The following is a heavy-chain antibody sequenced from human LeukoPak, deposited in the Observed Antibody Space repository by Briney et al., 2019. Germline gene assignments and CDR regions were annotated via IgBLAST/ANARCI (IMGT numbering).Heavy chain of an antibody. D-gene: IGHD1-1*01. V-gene: IGHV5-51*01. CDR3: ARGTNPRYFQH. Sequence: GESLKISCMSAGYSFTSYWIGWVRQMPGKGLEWMGIIYPGDSDTRYSPSFQGQVTISADKSISTAYLQWSSLKASDTAMYYCARGTNPRYFQHWGQGTLVTVFS. CDR2: IYPGDSDT. CDR1: GYSFTSYW. J-gene: IGHJ1*01.